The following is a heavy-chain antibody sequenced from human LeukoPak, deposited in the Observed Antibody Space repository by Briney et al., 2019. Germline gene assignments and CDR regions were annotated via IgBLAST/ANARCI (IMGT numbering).Heavy chain of an antibody. Sequence: GGSLRLSCTASGFTFGDYAMSWVRQAPGKGLEWVASINQDGSEKYYLDSVKGRFTISRDNAKNSLYLQMNSLRDEDTAVYSCARDGVRDGLYFDRWGQGTLVTVSS. CDR1: GFTFGDYA. CDR2: INQDGSEK. J-gene: IGHJ4*02. CDR3: ARDGVRDGLYFDR. D-gene: IGHD5-24*01. V-gene: IGHV3-7*01.